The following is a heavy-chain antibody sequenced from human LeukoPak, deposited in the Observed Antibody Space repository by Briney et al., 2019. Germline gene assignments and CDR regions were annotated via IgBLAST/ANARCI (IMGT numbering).Heavy chain of an antibody. D-gene: IGHD2/OR15-2a*01. J-gene: IGHJ4*02. Sequence: SETLSLTCAVSGDSVSRNGFYWGWVRQSPGMGLEWVGSISYAGSTYYNPSLRSRITLSLAASKNQFSLRLTSVTAADTGIYYCVRLLMTNIVLFWGRGTPVAVSS. CDR1: GDSVSRNGFY. CDR3: VRLLMTNIVLF. V-gene: IGHV4-39*01. CDR2: ISYAGST.